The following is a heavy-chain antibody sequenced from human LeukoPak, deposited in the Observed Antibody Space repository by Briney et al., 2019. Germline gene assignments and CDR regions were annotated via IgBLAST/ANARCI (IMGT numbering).Heavy chain of an antibody. CDR3: SGGGSSWYFDY. D-gene: IGHD6-13*01. J-gene: IGHJ4*02. Sequence: ASVKVSCKASGYTFTSHYMHWVRQAPGQGLEWMGIISPSGGSTSYAQKFQGRVTMTRDTSTSTVYMELSSLRSEDTAVYYCSGGGSSWYFDYWGQGTLVTVSS. V-gene: IGHV1-46*01. CDR2: ISPSGGST. CDR1: GYTFTSHY.